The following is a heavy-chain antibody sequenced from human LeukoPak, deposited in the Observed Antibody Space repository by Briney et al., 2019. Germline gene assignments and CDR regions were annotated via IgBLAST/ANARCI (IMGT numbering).Heavy chain of an antibody. V-gene: IGHV3-21*01. CDR2: ISSSSSYI. J-gene: IGHJ4*02. CDR1: GFTFSSYR. CDR3: ARLSGTTVTVDY. D-gene: IGHD4-11*01. Sequence: PGGSLRLSCAASGFTFSSYRMNWVRQAPGKGLEWVSSISSSSSYIYYADSVKGRFTISRDNAKNSLYLQMNSLRAEDTAVYYCARLSGTTVTVDYWGQGTLVTVSS.